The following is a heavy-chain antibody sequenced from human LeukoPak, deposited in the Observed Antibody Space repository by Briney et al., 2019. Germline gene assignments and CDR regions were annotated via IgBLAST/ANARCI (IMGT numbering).Heavy chain of an antibody. CDR2: IIPIFGTA. Sequence: GASVKVSCKASGGTFSSYAIRWGRQAPGQGVEWMGGIIPIFGTANYAPKFQGRVTITADESTSTAYMELSSLRSEDTAVYYCASPGSGSYILRYWGQGTLVTVSS. CDR1: GGTFSSYA. D-gene: IGHD3-10*01. CDR3: ASPGSGSYILRY. V-gene: IGHV1-69*01. J-gene: IGHJ4*02.